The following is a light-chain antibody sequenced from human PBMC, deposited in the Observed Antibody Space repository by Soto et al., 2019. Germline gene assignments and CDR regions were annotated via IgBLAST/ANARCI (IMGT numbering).Light chain of an antibody. Sequence: EIVLTQSPGTLSLSPGERATLSCRASQSVSSSYLAWYQQKPGQAPRLLIYDASSRATGIPDRFSGSGFGTYFTLTSSRVEPEDFAVYYCQQYGSSSYTFGQGTKLEIK. CDR1: QSVSSSY. V-gene: IGKV3-20*01. J-gene: IGKJ2*01. CDR3: QQYGSSSYT. CDR2: DAS.